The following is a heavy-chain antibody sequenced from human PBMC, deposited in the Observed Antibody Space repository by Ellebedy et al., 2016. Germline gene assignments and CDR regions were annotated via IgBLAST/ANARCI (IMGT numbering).Heavy chain of an antibody. D-gene: IGHD3-3*01. CDR2: IYYSGST. V-gene: IGHV4-39*07. Sequence: SETLSLXXTVSGGSISSSSYYWGWIRQPPGKGLEWIGSIYYSGSTYYNPSLKSRVTISVDTSKNQFSLKLSSVTAADTAVYYCAGGYYDFWSGYYPTNWFDPWGQGTLVTVSS. J-gene: IGHJ5*02. CDR3: AGGYYDFWSGYYPTNWFDP. CDR1: GGSISSSSYY.